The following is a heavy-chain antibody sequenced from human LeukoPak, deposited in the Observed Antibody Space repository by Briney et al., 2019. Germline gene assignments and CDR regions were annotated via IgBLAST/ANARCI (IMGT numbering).Heavy chain of an antibody. J-gene: IGHJ4*02. V-gene: IGHV2-5*01. CDR2: IYWNDDK. D-gene: IGHD3-22*01. CDR1: GFSLSTSGVG. CDR3: AHSTYYYDSSGQGGVDY. Sequence: SGPTLVKPTPTPTLTCTFSGFSLSTSGVGVGWIRQPPGKALEWLALIYWNDDKRYSPSLKSRLTITKDTSKNQVVLTMTNMDPVDTATYYCAHSTYYYDSSGQGGVDYWGQGTLVTVSS.